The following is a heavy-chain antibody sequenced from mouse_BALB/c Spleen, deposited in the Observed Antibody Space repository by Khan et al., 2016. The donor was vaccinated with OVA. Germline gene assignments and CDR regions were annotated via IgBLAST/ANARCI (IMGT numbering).Heavy chain of an antibody. D-gene: IGHD1-1*01. V-gene: IGHV1-31*01. CDR1: GYSFTSYY. J-gene: IGHJ3*01. Sequence: VQLQQSGPELMKPGASVKISCKASGYSFTSYYIHWMKQSHGKTLEWIGYIDPFNGASTYNQNFKVKATLTVDKSSNTAYMHLSSLTSEDSAVYYCARHGSTSWFAYWGQGTLVTVSA. CDR3: ARHGSTSWFAY. CDR2: IDPFNGAS.